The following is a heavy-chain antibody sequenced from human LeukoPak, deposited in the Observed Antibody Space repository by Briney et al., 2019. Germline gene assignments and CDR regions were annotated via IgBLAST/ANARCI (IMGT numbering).Heavy chain of an antibody. CDR2: ITPSGGST. V-gene: IGHV1-46*01. CDR3: ARPKKTRDVSGSYPLYGMDV. D-gene: IGHD1-26*01. Sequence: ASVKVSCKASGYTFTSYYMHWVRQAPGQGLEWMGIITPSGGSTSYAQKFQGRVTMTRDTSTSTVYMELSSLRSEDTAVYYCARPKKTRDVSGSYPLYGMDVWGQGTTVTVSS. CDR1: GYTFTSYY. J-gene: IGHJ6*02.